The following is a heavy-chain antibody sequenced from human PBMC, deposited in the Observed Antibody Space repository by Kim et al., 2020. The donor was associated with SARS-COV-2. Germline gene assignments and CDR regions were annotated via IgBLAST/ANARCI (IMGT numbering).Heavy chain of an antibody. CDR3: ARDHQLDCSSTSCPYYYYYGMDV. Sequence: SETLSLTCTVSGGSISSGGYYWSWIRQHPGKGLEWIGYIYYSGSTYYNPSLKSRVTISVDTSKIQFSLKLSSVTAADTAVYYCARDHQLDCSSTSCPYYYYYGMDVWGQGTTVTVSS. D-gene: IGHD2-2*01. CDR1: GGSISSGGYY. CDR2: IYYSGST. V-gene: IGHV4-31*03. J-gene: IGHJ6*02.